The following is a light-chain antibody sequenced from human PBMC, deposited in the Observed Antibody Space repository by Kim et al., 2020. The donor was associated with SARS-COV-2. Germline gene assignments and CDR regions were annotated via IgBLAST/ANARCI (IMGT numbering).Light chain of an antibody. V-gene: IGLV6-57*03. CDR1: SGSIADY. CDR2: ETN. J-gene: IGLJ2*01. CDR3: QSYDSSSVV. Sequence: PGKTVTISFTRNSGSIADYVQWYQQRPGSAPTTVIYETNLRPSVVPDRFSGSIDSSSNSASLTISGLKTEDEADYYCQSYDSSSVVFGGGTQLTVL.